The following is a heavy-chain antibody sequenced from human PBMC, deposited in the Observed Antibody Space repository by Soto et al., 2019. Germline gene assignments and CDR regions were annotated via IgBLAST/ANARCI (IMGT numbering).Heavy chain of an antibody. CDR1: GFTFTRDS. CDR2: ISSTTNYI. J-gene: IGHJ4*02. V-gene: IGHV3-21*06. Sequence: GGSLRLSCAASGFTFTRDSMNWVRQAPGKGLEWVLSISSTTNYIYYGDFLKDRCPISQDNAKNCMYLEMNSLRAEETAVFCYERESEDLTSNFDYWGQGTQVTVSS. CDR3: ERESEDLTSNFDY.